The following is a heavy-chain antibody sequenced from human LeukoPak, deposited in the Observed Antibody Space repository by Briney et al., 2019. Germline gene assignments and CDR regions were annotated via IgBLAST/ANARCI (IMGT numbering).Heavy chain of an antibody. CDR3: ARVWGIVGANSFDY. D-gene: IGHD1-26*01. CDR1: GFTFSSYS. CDR2: ISSSSSYI. Sequence: GGSLRLSCAASGFTFSSYSMNWVRQAPGKGLEWVSSISSSSSYIYYADSAKGRFTISRDNAKNSLYLQMNSLRAEDTAVYYCARVWGIVGANSFDYWGQGTLVTVSS. V-gene: IGHV3-21*01. J-gene: IGHJ4*02.